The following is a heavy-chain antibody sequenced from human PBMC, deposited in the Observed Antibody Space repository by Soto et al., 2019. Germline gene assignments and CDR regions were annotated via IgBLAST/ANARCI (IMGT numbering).Heavy chain of an antibody. D-gene: IGHD4-4*01. J-gene: IGHJ4*02. CDR1: GFTFSSYS. V-gene: IGHV3-33*01. CDR2: IWYDGSNK. CDR3: ARGNRMRGNSYYFDY. Sequence: QVQLVESGGGVVQPGRSLRLSCAASGFTFSSYSMHWVRQAPGKGLEWVAVIWYDGSNKYYADSVKGRFTISRDNSKNTLYLQMNSLRAEDTAVYYCARGNRMRGNSYYFDYWGQGTLVTVSS.